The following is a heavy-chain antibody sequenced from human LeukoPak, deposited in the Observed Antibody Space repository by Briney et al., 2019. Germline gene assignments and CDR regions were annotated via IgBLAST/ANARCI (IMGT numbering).Heavy chain of an antibody. V-gene: IGHV3-74*01. J-gene: IGHJ4*02. D-gene: IGHD5-24*01. CDR3: ARMASGVTGY. Sequence: GRSLRLSCAASGFPFSRDWMHWVRQAPGKGLVWVSRINSDGTSTIYADSVKGRLTISRDNAKNTLYLQMNSLRAEDTAVYYCARMASGVTGYWGQGTLVTVSS. CDR2: INSDGTST. CDR1: GFPFSRDW.